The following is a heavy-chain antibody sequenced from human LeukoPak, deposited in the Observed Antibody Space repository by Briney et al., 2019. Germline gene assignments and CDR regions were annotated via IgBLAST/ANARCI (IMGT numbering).Heavy chain of an antibody. CDR1: GFTVSSNY. CDR3: ASASSHRIAAGGDF. D-gene: IGHD6-13*01. V-gene: IGHV3-53*01. J-gene: IGHJ4*02. Sequence: GGSLRLSCAASGFTVSSNYMSWVRQAPGKGLEWVSLIYAGGSTYYADAVKGRFTISRHNSKNTLHLQMNSLRADDTAVYYCASASSHRIAAGGDFWGQGTLVTVSS. CDR2: IYAGGST.